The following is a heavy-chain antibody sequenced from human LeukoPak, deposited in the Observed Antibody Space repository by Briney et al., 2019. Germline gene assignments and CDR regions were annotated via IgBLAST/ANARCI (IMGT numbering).Heavy chain of an antibody. Sequence: VASVKLSCKASGYTFTGYYMHWVRQAPGQGLGWMGWINPNSGGTNHAQKSPGRVTMPRDTSISTAYMELSRLRSQAPAVYYIAILQGWEPLDYWGQGTLVTVSS. CDR3: AILQGWEPLDY. D-gene: IGHD1-26*01. J-gene: IGHJ4*02. CDR2: INPNSGGT. V-gene: IGHV1-2*02. CDR1: GYTFTGYY.